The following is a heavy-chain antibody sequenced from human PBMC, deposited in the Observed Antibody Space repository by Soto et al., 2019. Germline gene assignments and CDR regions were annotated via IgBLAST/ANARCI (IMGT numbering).Heavy chain of an antibody. CDR3: AKDLAVAGLDY. CDR1: GFTFSSYG. CDR2: ISYDGSNK. J-gene: IGHJ4*02. Sequence: QVQLVESRGGVVQPGRSLRLSCAASGFTFSSYGMHWVRQAPGKGLEWVAVISYDGSNKYYADSVKGRFTISRDNSKNTLYLRMNTLRAEDTAVYYCAKDLAVAGLDYWGQGTLVTVSS. D-gene: IGHD6-19*01. V-gene: IGHV3-30*18.